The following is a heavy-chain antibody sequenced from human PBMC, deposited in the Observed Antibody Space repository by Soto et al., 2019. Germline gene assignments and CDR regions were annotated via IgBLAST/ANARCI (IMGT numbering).Heavy chain of an antibody. Sequence: EVQLVESGGGLVQPGRSLRLSCAASGFTFDDYAMHWVRQAPGKGLEWVSGISWNGGSIGYADSVKGRFTISRDNAKNSLYLQMNSLRAEDTALYYCAKASDILTGYYYFDYWGQGTLVTVSS. CDR2: ISWNGGSI. D-gene: IGHD3-9*01. J-gene: IGHJ4*02. V-gene: IGHV3-9*01. CDR1: GFTFDDYA. CDR3: AKASDILTGYYYFDY.